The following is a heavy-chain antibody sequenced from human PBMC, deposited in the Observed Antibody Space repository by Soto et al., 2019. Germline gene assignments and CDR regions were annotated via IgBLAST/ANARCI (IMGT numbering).Heavy chain of an antibody. CDR3: AKDRGDYGFDAFGI. V-gene: IGHV3-30*18. D-gene: IGHD4-17*01. Sequence: GGSLRLSCAASGFTFSSYCMHWVRQAPGKGLEWVAVISYDGSNKYYADSVKGRFTISRDNSKNTLYLQMNSLRAEDTVVYYCAKDRGDYGFDAFGIWGQGTMITVSS. J-gene: IGHJ3*02. CDR2: ISYDGSNK. CDR1: GFTFSSYC.